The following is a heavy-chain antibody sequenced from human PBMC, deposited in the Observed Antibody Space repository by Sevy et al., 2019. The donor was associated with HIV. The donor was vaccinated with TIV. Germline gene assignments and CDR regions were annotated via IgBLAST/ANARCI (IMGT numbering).Heavy chain of an antibody. V-gene: IGHV3-23*01. J-gene: IGHJ6*02. D-gene: IGHD3-10*01. CDR2: ISGSGGST. Sequence: GGSLRLSCAASGFTFSSYAMSWVRQAPGKGLEWVSAISGSGGSTYYADSVKGRFTISRDNFKNTLYLQMNSLRAEDTAVYYCAKDAPMVRGAPHYYYGMDVWGQGTTVTVSS. CDR1: GFTFSSYA. CDR3: AKDAPMVRGAPHYYYGMDV.